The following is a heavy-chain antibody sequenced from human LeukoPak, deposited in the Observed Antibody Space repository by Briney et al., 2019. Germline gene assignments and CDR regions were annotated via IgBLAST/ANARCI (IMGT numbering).Heavy chain of an antibody. CDR3: AREPHYYGWGSSEGFDP. V-gene: IGHV4-30-4*01. CDR2: IYYSGST. D-gene: IGHD3-10*01. Sequence: PSETLSLTCTVSGGSISSGDYYWSWIRQPPGKGLEWIGYIYYSGSTYYNPSLKSRVTISVDTSKNQFSLKLSSVTAADTAVYYCAREPHYYGWGSSEGFDPGGQGTLVTVSS. CDR1: GGSISSGDYY. J-gene: IGHJ5*02.